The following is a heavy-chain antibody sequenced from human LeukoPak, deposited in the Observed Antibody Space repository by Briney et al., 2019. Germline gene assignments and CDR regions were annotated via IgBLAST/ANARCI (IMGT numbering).Heavy chain of an antibody. CDR2: INERGTDS. CDR1: GFTFSGHW. Sequence: GGSLRLSCTASGFTFSGHWIHWVRQPPGMGLVWVSRINERGTDSMYAESVKGRFTISRDNAKNTVYLQMNSLRAEDTAVYYCARAKGGDSYWYFDLWGRGTLVTVSS. D-gene: IGHD2-21*02. CDR3: ARAKGGDSYWYFDL. V-gene: IGHV3-74*03. J-gene: IGHJ2*01.